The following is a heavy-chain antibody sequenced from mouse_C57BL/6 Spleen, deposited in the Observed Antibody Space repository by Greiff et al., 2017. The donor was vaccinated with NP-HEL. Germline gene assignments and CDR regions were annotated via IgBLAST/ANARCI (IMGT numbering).Heavy chain of an antibody. J-gene: IGHJ1*03. CDR1: GYTFTDYY. D-gene: IGHD2-4*01. CDR3: ARMGAYDYDGWYFDV. CDR2: INPNNGGT. V-gene: IGHV1-26*01. Sequence: EVQLQQSGPELVKPGASVKISCKASGYTFTDYYMNWVKQSHGKSLEWIGDINPNNGGTSYNQKFKGKATLTVDKSSSKAYMELRSLTSEDSAVYYCARMGAYDYDGWYFDVWGTGTTVTVSS.